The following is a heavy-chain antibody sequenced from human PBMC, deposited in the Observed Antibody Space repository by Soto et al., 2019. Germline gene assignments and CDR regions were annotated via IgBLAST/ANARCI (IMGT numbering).Heavy chain of an antibody. J-gene: IGHJ6*02. CDR2: IWYDGSNK. V-gene: IGHV3-33*01. D-gene: IGHD6-19*01. CDR3: AREYGAVAGWGYYYGMDV. Sequence: PGGSLRLSCAASGFTFSSYVMHWVRQSPGKGLEWVAVIWYDGSNKYYADSVKGRFTISRDNSKNTLYLQMNSLRAEDTAVYYCAREYGAVAGWGYYYGMDVWGQGTTVTVSS. CDR1: GFTFSSYV.